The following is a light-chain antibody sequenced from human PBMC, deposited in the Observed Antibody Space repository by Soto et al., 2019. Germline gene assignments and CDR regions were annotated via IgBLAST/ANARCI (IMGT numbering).Light chain of an antibody. CDR3: QQYKT. V-gene: IGKV1-5*01. CDR1: RSVSGW. J-gene: IGKJ2*01. CDR2: DAS. Sequence: DIPMTQSPSTLSASVGDRVTITCRASRSVSGWLAWYQQKPGKAPNLLIYDASTLESGVPSRFSGSASGTEFTLTISSLQPDDFATYYCQQYKTFGQGTKLEIK.